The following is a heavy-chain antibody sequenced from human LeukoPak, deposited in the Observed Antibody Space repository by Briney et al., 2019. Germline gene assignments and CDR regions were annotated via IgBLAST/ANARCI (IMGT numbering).Heavy chain of an antibody. Sequence: GASVKVSCKVSGYTLTELSMHWVRQAPGKGLEWMGGFDPGDGETIYAQKFQGRVTMTEDTSTDTAYMELSSLRSEDTAVYYCATVGGYCSSTSCYRGQGDYWGQGTLVTVSS. CDR3: ATVGGYCSSTSCYRGQGDY. D-gene: IGHD2-2*01. V-gene: IGHV1-24*01. CDR2: FDPGDGET. CDR1: GYTLTELS. J-gene: IGHJ4*02.